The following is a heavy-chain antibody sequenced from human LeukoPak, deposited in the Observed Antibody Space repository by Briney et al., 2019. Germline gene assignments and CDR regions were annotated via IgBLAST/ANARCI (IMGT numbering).Heavy chain of an antibody. Sequence: SETLSLTCAVSGYSISSGYYWGWVRQPPGKGLERIGSIYDSGSTYYNPSLKSRVTISVDTSKNQFSLKLSSVTAADTAVYYCARLPQYCSSTSCSLYYFDYWGQGTLVTVSS. CDR2: IYDSGST. CDR1: GYSISSGYY. V-gene: IGHV4-38-2*01. J-gene: IGHJ4*02. D-gene: IGHD2-2*01. CDR3: ARLPQYCSSTSCSLYYFDY.